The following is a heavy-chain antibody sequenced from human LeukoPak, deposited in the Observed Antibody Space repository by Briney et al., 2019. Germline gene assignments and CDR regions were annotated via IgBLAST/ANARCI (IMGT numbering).Heavy chain of an antibody. Sequence: SETLSLTCTVSGGSISSDYWSWIRQPPGRGLEWIGYAYYSGSTNYNPSLKSRVTISLDTSKNQFSLKLSSVTAADTAMYYCARDGVSSWYYYAMDIWGQGTTVTVSS. V-gene: IGHV4-59*01. J-gene: IGHJ6*02. CDR3: ARDGVSSWYYYAMDI. D-gene: IGHD6-13*01. CDR2: AYYSGST. CDR1: GGSISSDY.